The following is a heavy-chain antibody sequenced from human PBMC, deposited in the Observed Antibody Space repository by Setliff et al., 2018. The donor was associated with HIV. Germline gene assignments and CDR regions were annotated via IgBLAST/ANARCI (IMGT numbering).Heavy chain of an antibody. Sequence: ASVKVSCKASGYTFTGYYMHWVRQAPGQGLEWMGRINPNSGGTNYAQKFQGRVTMTRNTSISTAYMELSRLRSDDTAVYYCARGMGPSLAARQLYNWFDPWGQGTLVTVSS. CDR3: ARGMGPSLAARQLYNWFDP. V-gene: IGHV1-2*06. CDR2: INPNSGGT. CDR1: GYTFTGYY. J-gene: IGHJ5*02. D-gene: IGHD2-15*01.